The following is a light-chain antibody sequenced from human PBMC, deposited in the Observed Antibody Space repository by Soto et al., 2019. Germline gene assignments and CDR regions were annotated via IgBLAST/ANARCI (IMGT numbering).Light chain of an antibody. CDR3: QQRSNCPPGLT. CDR1: QSVSSY. V-gene: IGKV3-11*01. Sequence: EIVLTQSPATLSLSPGERATLSCRASQSVSSYLAWYQQKPGQAPRLLIYDASNRATGIPARFSGSGSGTDFTLTISSLDPEDFAVYYCQQRSNCPPGLTFAGGTKVEIK. J-gene: IGKJ4*01. CDR2: DAS.